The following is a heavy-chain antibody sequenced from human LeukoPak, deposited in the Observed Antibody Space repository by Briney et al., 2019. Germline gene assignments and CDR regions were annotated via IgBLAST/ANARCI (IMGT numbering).Heavy chain of an antibody. CDR1: GFTFSSYW. V-gene: IGHV3-74*01. CDR2: INTDGSST. Sequence: PGGSLRLSCAASGFTFSSYWMHWVRQAPGKGLVWASRINTDGSSTSYADSVKGRFTISRDNAKNTLYLQMNSLRAEDTAVYYCAREDGSGSFYYYYYYYMDVWGKGTTVTVSS. J-gene: IGHJ6*03. D-gene: IGHD3-10*01. CDR3: AREDGSGSFYYYYYYYMDV.